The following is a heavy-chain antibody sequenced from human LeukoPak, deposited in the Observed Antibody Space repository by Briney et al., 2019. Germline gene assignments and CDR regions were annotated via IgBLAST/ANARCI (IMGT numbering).Heavy chain of an antibody. J-gene: IGHJ3*02. CDR2: IYYGGSS. V-gene: IGHV4-39*01. CDR1: GVSISSSNYY. Sequence: PSETLSLTCTVSGVSISSSNYYWGWIRQPPCKGLDWIMSIYYGGSSYYDPSLKSRVPISVDASKNQFSVRLRSVTDAEMDVYYCASYASRGYALVRAFDIWGQGTMVTVSS. D-gene: IGHD3-22*01. CDR3: ASYASRGYALVRAFDI.